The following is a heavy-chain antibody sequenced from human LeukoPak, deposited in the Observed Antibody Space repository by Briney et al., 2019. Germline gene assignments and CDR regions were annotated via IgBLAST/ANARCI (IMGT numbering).Heavy chain of an antibody. CDR1: GGSISSDSYS. Sequence: SETLSLTCTVSGGSISSDSYSWGWIRQPPGKGLEWIGSIYYSGSTYYNPSLKSRVTISVDTSKNQFSLKLSSVTAADTAVYYCARTLPDYDILTGYRDYWGQGTLVTVSS. CDR3: ARTLPDYDILTGYRDY. CDR2: IYYSGST. D-gene: IGHD3-9*01. V-gene: IGHV4-39*07. J-gene: IGHJ4*02.